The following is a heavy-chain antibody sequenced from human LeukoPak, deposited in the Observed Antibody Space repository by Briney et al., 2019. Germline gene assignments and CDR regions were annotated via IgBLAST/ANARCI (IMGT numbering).Heavy chain of an antibody. V-gene: IGHV1-69*05. D-gene: IGHD2-2*01. CDR3: ARYCSSTSCRSKYFQH. CDR1: GGTFSSYA. J-gene: IGHJ1*01. CDR2: IIPIFGTA. Sequence: GASVKVSCKASGGTFSSYAISWVRQAPGQGLEWMGGIIPIFGTANYAQKFQGRITITTDESTSTAYMELSSLRSEDTAVYYCARYCSSTSCRSKYFQHWGQGTLVTVSS.